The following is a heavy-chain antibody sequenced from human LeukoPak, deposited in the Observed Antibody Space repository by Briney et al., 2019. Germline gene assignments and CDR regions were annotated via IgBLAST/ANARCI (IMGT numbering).Heavy chain of an antibody. D-gene: IGHD3/OR15-3a*01. CDR2: INHNSGGT. V-gene: IGHV1-2*02. Sequence: ASVTLSCKASGYTFTGYYMHWVRQAPGQGLEWMGWINHNSGGTNYAQKFQGRVTMTRDTSNSTAYMELSRLRSDDTAVYYCAREDFRILTHYYYGMDVWGQGTTVTVSS. J-gene: IGHJ6*02. CDR1: GYTFTGYY. CDR3: AREDFRILTHYYYGMDV.